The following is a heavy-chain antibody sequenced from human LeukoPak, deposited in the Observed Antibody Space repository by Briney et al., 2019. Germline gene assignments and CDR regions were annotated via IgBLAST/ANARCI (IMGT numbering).Heavy chain of an antibody. CDR2: INHSGST. CDR1: GGSFSGYY. V-gene: IGHV4-34*01. Sequence: PSETLSLTCAVYGGSFSGYYWSWIRQPPGKGLEWIGEINHSGSTNYNPSLKSRVTISVDTSKNQFSLKLSSVTAADTAVYYCARGTSSSWYTPYYYYMDVWGKGTTVTVSS. J-gene: IGHJ6*03. CDR3: ARGTSSSWYTPYYYYMDV. D-gene: IGHD6-13*01.